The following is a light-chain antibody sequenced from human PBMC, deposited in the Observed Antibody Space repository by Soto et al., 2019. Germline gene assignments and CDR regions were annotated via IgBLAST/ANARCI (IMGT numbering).Light chain of an antibody. J-gene: IGKJ3*01. CDR1: QSVSSY. V-gene: IGKV3-11*01. Sequence: EIVLTQSPATLSLSPGERATLSCRASQSVSSYLSWYQQKPGQAPRLLIYDASNRATGIPARFSGSGSGTAFTLIISSLEPEDFAVYYCQQRSNWPLTFGPGTKVYIK. CDR2: DAS. CDR3: QQRSNWPLT.